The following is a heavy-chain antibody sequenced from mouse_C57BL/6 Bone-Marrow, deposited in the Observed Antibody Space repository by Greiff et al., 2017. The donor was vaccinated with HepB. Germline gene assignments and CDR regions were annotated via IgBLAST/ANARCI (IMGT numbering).Heavy chain of an antibody. CDR1: GFTFSDYY. CDR3: ARDLLLRFDV. Sequence: VQLKESEGGLVQPGSSMKLSCTASGFTFSDYYMAWVRQVPEKGLEWVANINYDGSSTYYLDSLKSRFIISRDNAKNILYLQMSSLKSEDTATYYCARDLLLRFDVWGTGTTVTVSS. CDR2: INYDGSST. J-gene: IGHJ1*03. V-gene: IGHV5-16*01. D-gene: IGHD1-1*01.